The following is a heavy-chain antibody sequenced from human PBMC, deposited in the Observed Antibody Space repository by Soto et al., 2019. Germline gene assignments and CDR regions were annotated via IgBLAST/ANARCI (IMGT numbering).Heavy chain of an antibody. CDR3: ARRNSGDCSGGSCYRGKDAFDI. V-gene: IGHV5-51*01. CDR1: GYCFTSYW. D-gene: IGHD2-15*01. J-gene: IGHJ3*02. CDR2: IYPGDSDT. Sequence: PXESLNISWRGSGYCFTSYWIGWVRQMPGKGLEWMVIIYPGDSDTRYSPSFQGQVTISADKSISTAYLQWSSLKASDTAMYYCARRNSGDCSGGSCYRGKDAFDIWGQGTMVTVSS.